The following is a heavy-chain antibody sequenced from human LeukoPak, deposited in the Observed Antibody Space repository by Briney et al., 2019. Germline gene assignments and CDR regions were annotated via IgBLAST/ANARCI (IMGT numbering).Heavy chain of an antibody. CDR2: INPDSFVT. Sequence: ASVKVSCKASGYTFTGYYIHWVRQAPGQGLEWMGWINPDSFVTNYAQKFQGRVTMTLDTSINTAYMELSSLTLDGTAVYYCARVIVGATVFGYWGQGTLVTVSS. D-gene: IGHD1-26*01. CDR1: GYTFTGYY. V-gene: IGHV1-2*02. J-gene: IGHJ4*02. CDR3: ARVIVGATVFGY.